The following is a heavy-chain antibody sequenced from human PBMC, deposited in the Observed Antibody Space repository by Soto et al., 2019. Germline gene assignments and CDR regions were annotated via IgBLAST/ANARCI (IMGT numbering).Heavy chain of an antibody. CDR1: GGSISSHY. Sequence: QVQLQESGPGLVKPSETLSLTCTVSGGSISSHYWSWIRQPPGRGLEWIGYIYYSGSTNYNPSLTSRVTISVDTSKNQFSLKLTSVTAADTAVYYCVKGGSSKFDPWGQGSLVTVSS. D-gene: IGHD1-26*01. CDR2: IYYSGST. CDR3: VKGGSSKFDP. J-gene: IGHJ5*02. V-gene: IGHV4-59*11.